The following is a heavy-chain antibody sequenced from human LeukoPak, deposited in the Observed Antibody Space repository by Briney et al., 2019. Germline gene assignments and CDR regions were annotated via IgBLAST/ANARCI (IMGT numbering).Heavy chain of an antibody. D-gene: IGHD3-10*01. Sequence: GGSLRLSCAASGFTVSSNYMSWVRQAPGKGLEWVSYISSSGITIFYADSVKGRFTISRDNAKNSLYLQMNSLRSEDTALYYCARDQYGSGDGYYMDLWGKGTTVTISS. CDR2: ISSSGITI. CDR3: ARDQYGSGDGYYMDL. J-gene: IGHJ6*03. CDR1: GFTVSSNY. V-gene: IGHV3-11*04.